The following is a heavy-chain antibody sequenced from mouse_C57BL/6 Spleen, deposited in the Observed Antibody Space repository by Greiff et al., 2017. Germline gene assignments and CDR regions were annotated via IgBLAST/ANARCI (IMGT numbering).Heavy chain of an antibody. V-gene: IGHV1-9*01. CDR3: ARPFATVVAKGYYYAMDY. CDR1: GYTFTGYW. D-gene: IGHD1-1*01. J-gene: IGHJ4*01. CDR2: IYPGSGST. Sequence: QVQLQQPGAELMKPGASVKLSCKATGYTFTGYWIEWVKQRPGQGLEWIGEIYPGSGSTNYNEKFKGKATFTADTSSTTAYMQLSSLTPVDSAIYYCARPFATVVAKGYYYAMDYWGQGTSVTVSA.